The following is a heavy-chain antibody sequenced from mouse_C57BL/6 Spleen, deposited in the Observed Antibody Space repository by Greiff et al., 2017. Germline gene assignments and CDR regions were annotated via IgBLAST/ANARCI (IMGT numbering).Heavy chain of an antibody. J-gene: IGHJ2*01. Sequence: VQLKESGAELVRPGASVTLSCKASGYTFTDYEMHWVKQTPVHGLEWIGAIAPETGGTAYNQKFKGKAILTADKSSSTAYMELRSLTSEDSAVYYCTRERLGKYYFDYWGQGTTLTVSS. CDR2: IAPETGGT. D-gene: IGHD4-1*01. CDR1: GYTFTDYE. V-gene: IGHV1-15*01. CDR3: TRERLGKYYFDY.